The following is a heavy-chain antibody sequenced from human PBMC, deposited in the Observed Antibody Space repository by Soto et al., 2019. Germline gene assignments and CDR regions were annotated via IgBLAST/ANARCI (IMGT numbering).Heavy chain of an antibody. V-gene: IGHV3-21*01. CDR2: ISSSSSYI. CDR3: ARARYGAIHDY. D-gene: IGHD3-9*01. J-gene: IGHJ4*02. Sequence: XESLRLSCAASGFTFSSYSMNWVRQAPGKGLEWVSSISSSSSYIYYADSVKGRFTISRDNAKNSLYLQMNSLRAEDTAVYYCARARYGAIHDYWGQGTLVTVSS. CDR1: GFTFSSYS.